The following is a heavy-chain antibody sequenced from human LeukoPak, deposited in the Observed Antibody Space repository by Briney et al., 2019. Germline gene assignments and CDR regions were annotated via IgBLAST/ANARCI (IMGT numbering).Heavy chain of an antibody. CDR3: ARGGSRLLTSYIFDY. V-gene: IGHV3-7*01. D-gene: IGHD3-16*01. CDR1: GFTFSNYW. Sequence: GGSLRLSCAASGFTFSNYWMHWVRQAPGKGLEWVANIKEDGSKKYHADSVKGRFTISRDNAKNSLYVQVNSLRAEDTAVYYCARGGSRLLTSYIFDYWGQGTLVTVSS. J-gene: IGHJ4*02. CDR2: IKEDGSKK.